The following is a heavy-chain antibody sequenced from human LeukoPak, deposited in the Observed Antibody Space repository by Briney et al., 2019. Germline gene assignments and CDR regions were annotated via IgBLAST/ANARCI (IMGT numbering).Heavy chain of an antibody. V-gene: IGHV4-4*07. CDR1: GGSISSYY. CDR3: ARSVEMASRSFDC. D-gene: IGHD5-24*01. J-gene: IGHJ4*02. CDR2: IYTSEST. Sequence: SETLSLTCTVSGGSISSYYWSWIRQPAGKGLEWIGRIYTSESTNYSPSLKSRVTMSVDTSKNQFSLNLTSVTAADTAVYYCARSVEMASRSFDCWGQGTLVTVSS.